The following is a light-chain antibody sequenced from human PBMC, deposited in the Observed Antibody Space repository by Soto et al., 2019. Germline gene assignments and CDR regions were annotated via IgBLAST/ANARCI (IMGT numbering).Light chain of an antibody. J-gene: IGLJ3*02. CDR1: SSDVGGYNY. Sequence: QSALTQPASVSGSPGQSITISCTGTSSDVGGYNYVSWYQQHPGKAPKLMIYEVSNRPSGVSNRFSGSKSGNTASLTISGLQSEDEAEYYCSSYTSSSTFGWVFGGGTKLTVL. CDR3: SSYTSSSTFGWV. CDR2: EVS. V-gene: IGLV2-14*01.